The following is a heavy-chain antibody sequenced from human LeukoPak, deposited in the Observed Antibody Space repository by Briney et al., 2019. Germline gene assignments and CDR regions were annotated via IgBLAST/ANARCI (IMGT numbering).Heavy chain of an antibody. CDR2: IKKDGSEK. D-gene: IGHD5-18*01. V-gene: IGHV3-7*01. CDR3: ARDPSRGYSYGYGDN. CDR1: GFTFSSYW. J-gene: IGHJ4*02. Sequence: GGSLRLSCAASGFTFSSYWMNWVRQPPGKGPEWVANIKKDGSEKYYVDSVKGRFTISRDNAKNSVHLQMNSLRAEDTAVYYCARDPSRGYSYGYGDNWGQGTLVTVSS.